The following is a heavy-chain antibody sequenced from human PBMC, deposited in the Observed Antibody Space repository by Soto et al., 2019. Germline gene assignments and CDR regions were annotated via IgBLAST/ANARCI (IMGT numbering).Heavy chain of an antibody. CDR3: ARDYQLSTRHGSGIDV. J-gene: IGHJ6*02. CDR2: ISPYTDQT. Sequence: QVHLVQSGAEVRKPGASVKVSCKTSGYNFRSYGVSWVRQAPGQGFEWLGWISPYTDQTDYAQKFQGRLTLTTDTSTSTFYMDLRSLTSDDTAVYYCARDYQLSTRHGSGIDVWCQGTTVIVSS. CDR1: GYNFRSYG. D-gene: IGHD3-16*02. V-gene: IGHV1-18*01.